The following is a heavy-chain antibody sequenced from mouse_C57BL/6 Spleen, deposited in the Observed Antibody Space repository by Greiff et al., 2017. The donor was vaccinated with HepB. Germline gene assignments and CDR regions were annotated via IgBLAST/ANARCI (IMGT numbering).Heavy chain of an antibody. D-gene: IGHD2-12*01. CDR2: IWSGGST. CDR3: ARSLRQDYAMDY. CDR1: GFSLTSYG. Sequence: VKLMESGPGLVRPSQSLSITCTVSGFSLTSYGVHWVRQSPGKGLEWLGVIWSGGSTDYNAAFISRLSISKDNSKSQVFFKMNSLQADDTAIYYCARSLRQDYAMDYWGQGTSVTVSS. V-gene: IGHV2-2*01. J-gene: IGHJ4*01.